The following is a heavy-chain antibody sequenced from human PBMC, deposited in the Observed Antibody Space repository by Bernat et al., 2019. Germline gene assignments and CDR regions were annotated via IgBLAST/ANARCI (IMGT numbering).Heavy chain of an antibody. D-gene: IGHD5-18*01. J-gene: IGHJ4*02. CDR1: GFTFSSYG. CDR3: AKDTAWIPLIDY. CDR2: ISYDGSNK. Sequence: QVQLVESGGGVVQPGRSLRLSCAASGFTFSSYGMHWVRQAPGKGLEWVAVISYDGSNKYYADSVKGRFTISRDNSKNTLYLQMNSLRAEDTAVYYCAKDTAWIPLIDYWGQGTLVTVSS. V-gene: IGHV3-30*18.